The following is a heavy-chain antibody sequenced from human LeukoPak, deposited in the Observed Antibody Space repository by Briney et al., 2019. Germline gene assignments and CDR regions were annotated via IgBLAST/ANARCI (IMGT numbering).Heavy chain of an antibody. CDR1: GYTFTSYY. CDR2: INPSGGST. V-gene: IGHV1-46*01. J-gene: IGHJ4*02. CDR3: ARDPMTDIVATTTAPGFDH. Sequence: ASVKVSCKASGYTFTSYYMHWVRQAPGQGLEWMGIINPSGGSTSYAQKFQGRVTMTRDTSTSTVYMELGSLRSEATAVYHCARDPMTDIVATTTAPGFDHWRQGTLVTVSS. D-gene: IGHD5-12*01.